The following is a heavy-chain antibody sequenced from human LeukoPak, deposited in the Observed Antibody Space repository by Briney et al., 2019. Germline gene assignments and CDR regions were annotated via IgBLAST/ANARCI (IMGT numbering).Heavy chain of an antibody. J-gene: IGHJ4*02. CDR3: ARGHTSYSSGWYPYY. CDR1: GFTVSSNY. D-gene: IGHD6-19*01. V-gene: IGHV3-53*01. CDR2: IYSGGST. Sequence: GGSLRLSCAASGFTVSSNYMSWVRQAPGKGLEWVSVIYSGGSTYYADSVKGRFTISRDNSKNTLYLQMNSLRAEDTAVYYCARGHTSYSSGWYPYYWGQGTLVTVSS.